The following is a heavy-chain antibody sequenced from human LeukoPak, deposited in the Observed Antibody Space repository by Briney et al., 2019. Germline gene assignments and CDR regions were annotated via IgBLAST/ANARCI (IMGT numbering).Heavy chain of an antibody. CDR3: ARSRTKYSGSYYDY. D-gene: IGHD1-26*01. CDR1: GYTFTGYY. J-gene: IGHJ4*02. Sequence: GASVKVSCKASGYTFTGYYMHWVRQAPGQGLEWMGWINPNSGGTNYAQKFQGRVTMTRDTSISTAYMELSRLRSDDTAVYYCARSRTKYSGSYYDYWGQGTLVTVSS. V-gene: IGHV1-2*02. CDR2: INPNSGGT.